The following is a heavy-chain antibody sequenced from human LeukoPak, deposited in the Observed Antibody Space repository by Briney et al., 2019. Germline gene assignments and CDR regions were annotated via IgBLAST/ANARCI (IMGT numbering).Heavy chain of an antibody. D-gene: IGHD5-18*01. CDR1: GGTFSSYA. J-gene: IGHJ6*02. V-gene: IGHV1-69*04. Sequence: SVKVSCKASGGTFSSYAISWVRQAPGQGLEWMGRIIPILGIANYAQKFQGRVTITADKSTSTAYMELSSLRSEDTTVYYCARDRPADTAMVRTYYYYGMDVWGQGTTVTVSS. CDR2: IIPILGIA. CDR3: ARDRPADTAMVRTYYYYGMDV.